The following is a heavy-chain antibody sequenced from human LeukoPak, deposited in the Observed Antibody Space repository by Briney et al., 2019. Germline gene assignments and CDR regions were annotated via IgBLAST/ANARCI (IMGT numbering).Heavy chain of an antibody. CDR2: IIPILGIA. CDR3: ARARYCSSTSCSEFDY. D-gene: IGHD2-2*01. V-gene: IGHV1-69*04. CDR1: GGTFSSYA. J-gene: IGHJ4*02. Sequence: SVKVSCKASGGTFSSYAISWVRQAPGQGLEWMGRIIPILGIANYAQKFQGRVTITADTSTSTAYMELRSLRSDDTAVYYCARARYCSSTSCSEFDYWGQGTLVTVSS.